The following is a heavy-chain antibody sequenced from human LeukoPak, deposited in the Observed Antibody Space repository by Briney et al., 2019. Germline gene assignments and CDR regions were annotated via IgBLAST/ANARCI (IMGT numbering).Heavy chain of an antibody. J-gene: IGHJ4*02. D-gene: IGHD6-13*01. Sequence: PGGSLRLSCAASGFTFSSYAMSWVRRAPGKGLEWVSAISGSGGSTYYADSVKGRFTISRDNSKNTLYLQMNSLRAEDTAVYYCAKDGPYSSSWYRGYFDYWGQGSLVTVSS. V-gene: IGHV3-23*01. CDR1: GFTFSSYA. CDR3: AKDGPYSSSWYRGYFDY. CDR2: ISGSGGST.